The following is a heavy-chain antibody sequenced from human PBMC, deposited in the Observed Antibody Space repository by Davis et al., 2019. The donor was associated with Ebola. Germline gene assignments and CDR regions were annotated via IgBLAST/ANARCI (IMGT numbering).Heavy chain of an antibody. CDR3: ARDVSYYYGSGSTWYYYYGMDV. D-gene: IGHD3-10*01. V-gene: IGHV3-74*01. Sequence: HTGGSLRLSCAATGFTFSNYGMHWVRQAPGKGLVWVSRSNSDGSSTTYADSVKGRFTISRDNAKNTLYLQMNSLSAEDTAVYYCARDVSYYYGSGSTWYYYYGMDVWGQGTTVTVSS. CDR1: GFTFSNYG. J-gene: IGHJ6*02. CDR2: SNSDGSST.